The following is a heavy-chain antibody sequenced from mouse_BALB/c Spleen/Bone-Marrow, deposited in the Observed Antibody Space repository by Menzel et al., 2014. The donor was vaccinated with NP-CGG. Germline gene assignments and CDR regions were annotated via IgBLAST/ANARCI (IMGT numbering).Heavy chain of an antibody. V-gene: IGHV1S56*01. CDR2: IYPGNVNT. Sequence: QVQLKESGPELVKPGASVRISCKASSYTFTSYYIHWVKQRPGQGLEWIGWIYPGNVNTRYNEKFKGKATLTADKSSSTAYMQLSSLTSEDSAVYFCARSLITTVVANYAMDYWGQGTSVTVSS. J-gene: IGHJ4*01. CDR1: SYTFTSYY. CDR3: ARSLITTVVANYAMDY. D-gene: IGHD1-1*01.